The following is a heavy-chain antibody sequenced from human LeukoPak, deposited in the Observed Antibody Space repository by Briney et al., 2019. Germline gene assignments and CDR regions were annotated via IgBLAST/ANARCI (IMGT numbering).Heavy chain of an antibody. J-gene: IGHJ6*03. CDR1: GYTFTGYY. Sequence: GASVKVSCKASGYTFTGYYMHWVRQAPGQGLEWMGWINPNSGGTNYAQKFQGRVTMTRDTSISTAYMELSRLRSDDTAVYYCARGTAVAGMNHYYYMDVWGKGTTVTVSS. V-gene: IGHV1-2*02. D-gene: IGHD6-19*01. CDR3: ARGTAVAGMNHYYYMDV. CDR2: INPNSGGT.